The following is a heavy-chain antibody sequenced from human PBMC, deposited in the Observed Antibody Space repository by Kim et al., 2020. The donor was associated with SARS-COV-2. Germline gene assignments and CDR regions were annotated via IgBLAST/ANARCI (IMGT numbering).Heavy chain of an antibody. V-gene: IGHV1-2*02. CDR3: SGRGEGDFDY. CDR2: T. D-gene: IGHD3-10*01. Sequence: TAYAKKLQGRVTMTRDTSISTAYMELSRLRSDDTAVYYCSGRGEGDFDYWGQGTLVTVSS. J-gene: IGHJ4*02.